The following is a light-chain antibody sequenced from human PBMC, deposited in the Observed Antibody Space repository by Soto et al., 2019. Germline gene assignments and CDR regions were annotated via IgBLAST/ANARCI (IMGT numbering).Light chain of an antibody. CDR1: QTISSW. V-gene: IGKV1-5*03. Sequence: DIQMTQSPSTLSGSVGDRVTITCRASQTISSWLAWYQQKPGKAPKLLIYKASTLKSGVPSRFSGSRSGTEFTITISSLQPDEFATYYCQHYNSYSEAFGQGTKVELK. CDR2: KAS. J-gene: IGKJ1*01. CDR3: QHYNSYSEA.